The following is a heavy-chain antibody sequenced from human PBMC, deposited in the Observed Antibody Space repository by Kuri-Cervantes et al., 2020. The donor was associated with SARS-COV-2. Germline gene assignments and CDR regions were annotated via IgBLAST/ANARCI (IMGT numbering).Heavy chain of an antibody. CDR3: ARAPETMNCSSTSCYYYYYMDV. Sequence: SETLSLTCAVYGGSFSGYYWSWIRQPPGKGLEWIGEINHSGSTNYNPSLKSRVTISVDTSKNQFSLKLSSVTAADTAVYYCARAPETMNCSSTSCYYYYYMDVWGKGTTVTGSS. J-gene: IGHJ6*03. CDR2: INHSGST. D-gene: IGHD2-2*01. V-gene: IGHV4-34*01. CDR1: GGSFSGYY.